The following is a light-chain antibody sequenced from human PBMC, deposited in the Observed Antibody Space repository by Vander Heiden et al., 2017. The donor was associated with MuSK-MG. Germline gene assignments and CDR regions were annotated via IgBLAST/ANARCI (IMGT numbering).Light chain of an antibody. CDR3: QQRSYWLT. J-gene: IGKJ4*01. CDR1: QSVSTY. Sequence: LVLTPSPATLSLSPGATATLSCRASQSVSTYLAWYQQKPGQAPRLLIYDASNRATGIPARFSGSGSGTDFTLTISSLEPEDFAVYYCQQRSYWLTFGGGTRVEIK. CDR2: DAS. V-gene: IGKV3-11*01.